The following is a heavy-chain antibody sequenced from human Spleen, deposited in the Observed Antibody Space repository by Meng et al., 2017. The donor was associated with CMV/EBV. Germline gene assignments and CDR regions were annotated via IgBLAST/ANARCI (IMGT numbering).Heavy chain of an antibody. V-gene: IGHV3-30*04. CDR1: GFSFSTYA. D-gene: IGHD6-13*01. J-gene: IGHJ6*02. CDR3: ARDVSLGSSWFMDYYYGMDV. Sequence: GGSLRLSCAVSGFSFSTYAMNWVRQAPGKGLEWVAIISYDGSTKYYADSVKGRFTISRDNSENTMYLHMNSLRAEDTAVYYCARDVSLGSSWFMDYYYGMDVWGQGTTVTVSS. CDR2: ISYDGSTK.